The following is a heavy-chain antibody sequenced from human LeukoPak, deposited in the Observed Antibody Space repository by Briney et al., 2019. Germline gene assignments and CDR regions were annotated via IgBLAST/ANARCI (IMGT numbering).Heavy chain of an antibody. CDR2: ISGRSSTI. V-gene: IGHV3-48*01. Sequence: GGSLRLSCAASALTFSDYSMNWVRQAPGKGLEWVSYISGRSSTIYYADSVKGRFTISRDNAKNSMYLQMNSLRAEDTAVYYCARDRIKSGSYYFDYWGQGTLVTVSS. D-gene: IGHD1-26*01. CDR3: ARDRIKSGSYYFDY. CDR1: ALTFSDYS. J-gene: IGHJ4*02.